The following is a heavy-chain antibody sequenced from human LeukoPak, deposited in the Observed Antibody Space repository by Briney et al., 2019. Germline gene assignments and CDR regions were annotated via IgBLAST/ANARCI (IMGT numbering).Heavy chain of an antibody. CDR2: IYPRESA. CDR1: GGSIRSYQ. V-gene: IGHV4-4*07. CDR3: ASTAVAGIFNY. J-gene: IGHJ4*02. Sequence: SETLSLTCTVSGGSIRSYQGSWIRQPAGKGLEWIGRIYPRESAIYSPSLKSRVTMSVDTSKKQFSLKVRSVTAADTAVYYCASTAVAGIFNYWGRGTLVTVSS. D-gene: IGHD6-19*01.